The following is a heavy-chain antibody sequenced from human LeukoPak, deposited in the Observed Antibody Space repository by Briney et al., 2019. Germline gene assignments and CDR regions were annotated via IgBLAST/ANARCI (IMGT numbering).Heavy chain of an antibody. Sequence: SETLSLTCTVSGGSISTYYWSWIRQPPGKGLEWIGYIYYSGSTNYNPSLKSRITISVDTSRNQFSLSLSSVTAADTAVYYCARGTVQMGMGERYFDDWGQGTLVTVSP. CDR3: ARGTVQMGMGERYFDD. D-gene: IGHD1-1*01. CDR1: GGSISTYY. V-gene: IGHV4-59*01. CDR2: IYYSGST. J-gene: IGHJ4*02.